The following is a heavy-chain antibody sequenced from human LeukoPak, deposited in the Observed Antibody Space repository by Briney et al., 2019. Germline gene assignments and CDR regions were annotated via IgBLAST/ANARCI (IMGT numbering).Heavy chain of an antibody. V-gene: IGHV4-59*08. J-gene: IGHJ4*02. CDR1: GGSISSYY. CDR3: ARNSYYYGSGSSYFDY. CDR2: IYYSGST. D-gene: IGHD3-10*01. Sequence: PSETLSLTCTVSGGSISSYYWSWIRQPPGKGLEWIGYIYYSGSTNYNPSLKSRVTISVDTSKNQFSLKLSSVTAADTAVYYCARNSYYYGSGSSYFDYWGQGTLVTVSS.